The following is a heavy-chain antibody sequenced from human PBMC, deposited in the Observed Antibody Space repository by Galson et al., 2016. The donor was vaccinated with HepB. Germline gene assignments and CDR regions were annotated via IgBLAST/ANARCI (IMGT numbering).Heavy chain of an antibody. D-gene: IGHD3-16*01. CDR1: GGSISNYY. J-gene: IGHJ2*01. CDR2: IYSSGST. V-gene: IGHV4-59*01. Sequence: SETLSLTCTVSGGSISNYYWSWIRQPPGKGLEWIGYIYSSGSTNYNPSLKSRVTISVDTSKNQFSLKLSSVTAADTAVYYCARGPEFTTYFDYVWGRPWYFDLWGRGILVTVSS. CDR3: ARGPEFTTYFDYVWGRPWYFDL.